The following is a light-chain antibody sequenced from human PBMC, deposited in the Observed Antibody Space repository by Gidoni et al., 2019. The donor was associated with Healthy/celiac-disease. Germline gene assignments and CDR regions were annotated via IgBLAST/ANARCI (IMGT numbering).Light chain of an antibody. CDR2: EVS. CDR1: SSDIGAYIY. V-gene: IGLV2-14*01. Sequence: QSALTQPASVSGSPGQSITISCTGTSSDIGAYIYVSWYQQHPGKAPKLVIYEVSNRPSGVSNRFSGSKSGNTASLTISGLQAEDEADYYCSSYTSSSTFFGAGTKVTVL. J-gene: IGLJ1*01. CDR3: SSYTSSSTF.